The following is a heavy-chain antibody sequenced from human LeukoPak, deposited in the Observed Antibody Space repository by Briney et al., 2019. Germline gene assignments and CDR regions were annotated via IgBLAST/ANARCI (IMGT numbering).Heavy chain of an antibody. D-gene: IGHD1-26*01. CDR2: INPHSGGT. J-gene: IGHJ4*02. CDR1: GYTFTGFY. CDR3: ATERGIVGASVGFDY. Sequence: ASVKVSCKASGYTFTGFYMHWVRQAPRQGLEWVGWINPHSGGTNYAHKFQGRVSMTRDTSISTAYMELSRLKSGDTAVYYCATERGIVGASVGFDYWGQGTLVTVSS. V-gene: IGHV1-2*02.